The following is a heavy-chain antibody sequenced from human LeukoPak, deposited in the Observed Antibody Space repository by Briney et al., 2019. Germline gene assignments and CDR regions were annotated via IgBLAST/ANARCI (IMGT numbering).Heavy chain of an antibody. CDR2: IKQDGSEK. D-gene: IGHD3-10*01. CDR3: ARDQGASSGSYYTFDY. J-gene: IGHJ4*02. Sequence: GGSLRLSCAASGFTFGSYWMSWVRQAPGKGLEWVANIKQDGSEKYYVDSVKGRFTISRDNAKNSLYLQMNSLRAEDTAVYYCARDQGASSGSYYTFDYWGQGTLVTVSS. CDR1: GFTFGSYW. V-gene: IGHV3-7*01.